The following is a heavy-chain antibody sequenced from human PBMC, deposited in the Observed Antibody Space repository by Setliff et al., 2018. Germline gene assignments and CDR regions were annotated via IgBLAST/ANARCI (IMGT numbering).Heavy chain of an antibody. J-gene: IGHJ4*02. CDR3: ARGYYNFLSGYYTPYYFDY. V-gene: IGHV4-59*01. D-gene: IGHD3-3*01. CDR1: GGSIRNYY. Sequence: SETLSLTCTVSGGSIRNYYWSWIRQPPGKRLEWIGYIYYSGNTNYNPSLKSRVTISVDTSKNRFSLKLSSVTAADTAVYFCARGYYNFLSGYYTPYYFDYWGQGTLVTVS. CDR2: IYYSGNT.